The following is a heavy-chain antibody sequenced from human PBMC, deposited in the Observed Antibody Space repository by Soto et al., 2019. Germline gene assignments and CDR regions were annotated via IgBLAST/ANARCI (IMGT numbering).Heavy chain of an antibody. CDR1: GGSISSSNW. CDR2: IYHSGST. J-gene: IGHJ4*02. CDR3: ARQDGDYVGFDY. Sequence: QVQLQESGPGLVKPSGTLSLTCAVSGGSISSSNWWSWVRQPPGKGLEWIGEIYHSGSTNYNPSLKSRXXIXVXXSKNQFSLKLSSVTAADTAVYYCARQDGDYVGFDYWGQGTLVTVSS. D-gene: IGHD4-17*01. V-gene: IGHV4-4*02.